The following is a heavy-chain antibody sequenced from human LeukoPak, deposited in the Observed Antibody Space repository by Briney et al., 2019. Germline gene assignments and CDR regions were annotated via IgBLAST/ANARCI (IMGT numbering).Heavy chain of an antibody. V-gene: IGHV4-59*01. J-gene: IGHJ3*02. CDR1: GGSISSYY. Sequence: PSETLSLTCTVSGGSISSYYWSWIRQPPGKGLEWIGYIYYSGSTNYNPSLKSRVTISVDTSKNQFSLKLSSVTAADTAVYYCARPSNYYDSSGYNDAFDIWGQGTMVTVSS. CDR2: IYYSGST. D-gene: IGHD3-22*01. CDR3: ARPSNYYDSSGYNDAFDI.